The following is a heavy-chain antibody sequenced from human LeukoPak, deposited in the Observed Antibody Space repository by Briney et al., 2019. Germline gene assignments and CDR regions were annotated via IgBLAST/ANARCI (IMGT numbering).Heavy chain of an antibody. D-gene: IGHD5-18*01. J-gene: IGHJ3*02. V-gene: IGHV1-2*02. CDR1: TYTFTGYY. CDR3: ASASGYRYGYAFDI. CDR2: INPNSGGT. Sequence: ASVKVSCKASTYTFTGYYMHWVRQAPGQGLEWMGWINPNSGGTNYAQKFQGRVTMTWDTSIRTAYMELSRLRSDDTAIYYCASASGYRYGYAFDIWGQGTMVTVSS.